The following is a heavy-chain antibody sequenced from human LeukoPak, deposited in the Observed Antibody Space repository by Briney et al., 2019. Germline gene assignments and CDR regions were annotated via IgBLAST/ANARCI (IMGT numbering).Heavy chain of an antibody. J-gene: IGHJ6*02. V-gene: IGHV3-15*01. D-gene: IGHD1-1*01. Sequence: GGSLRLSCAASGFTFSNAWLSWVRQAPGKGLEWVGRIKSKTDGGTTDYAAPVKSRFTISKDHSKNTLYLQMNSLKTEDTAVYYCTTGRTGPRMDVWGQGTTVTVSS. CDR2: IKSKTDGGTT. CDR1: GFTFSNAW. CDR3: TTGRTGPRMDV.